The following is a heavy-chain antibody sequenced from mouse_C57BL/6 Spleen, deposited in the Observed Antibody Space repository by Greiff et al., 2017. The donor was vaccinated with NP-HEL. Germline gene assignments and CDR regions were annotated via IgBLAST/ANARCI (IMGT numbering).Heavy chain of an antibody. D-gene: IGHD3-1*01. CDR3: ARKSTRASY. Sequence: VQLQQSGAELVKPGASVKMSCKASGYTFTSYTMHWVKQRPGQGLEWIGYINPSSGYTKYNQKFKDKATLTADKSSSTAYTQRSSLTSEDSAVYYCARKSTRASYWGQGTTLTVSS. CDR1: GYTFTSYT. CDR2: INPSSGYT. V-gene: IGHV1-4*01. J-gene: IGHJ2*01.